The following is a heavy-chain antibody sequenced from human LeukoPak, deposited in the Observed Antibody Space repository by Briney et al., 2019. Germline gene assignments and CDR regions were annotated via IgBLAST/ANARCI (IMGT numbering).Heavy chain of an antibody. V-gene: IGHV1-18*01. CDR3: ARVSPHRKMSYGNQNWFDT. J-gene: IGHJ5*02. D-gene: IGHD3-16*01. CDR2: ISGYNGYT. Sequence: ASVKVSCKASGYTFINYGISWLRQAPGQGLEWMGWISGYNGYTKYAQKLQGRVTMTTDTSTSTAHMELRSLRSDDTAVYYCARVSPHRKMSYGNQNWFDTWGQGTLVTVSS. CDR1: GYTFINYG.